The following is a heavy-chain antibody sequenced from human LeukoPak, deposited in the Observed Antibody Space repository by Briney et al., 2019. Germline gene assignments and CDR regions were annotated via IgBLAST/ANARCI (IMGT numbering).Heavy chain of an antibody. J-gene: IGHJ1*01. CDR3: ASRAYDFWSGYSAEYFQH. D-gene: IGHD3-3*01. CDR1: GYTFTGYY. CDR2: IIPIFGTA. V-gene: IGHV1-69*13. Sequence: ASVKVSCKASGYTFTGYYMHWVRQAPGQGLEWMGGIIPIFGTANYAQKFQGRVTITADESTSTAYMELSSLRSEDTAVYYCASRAYDFWSGYSAEYFQHWGQGTLVTVSS.